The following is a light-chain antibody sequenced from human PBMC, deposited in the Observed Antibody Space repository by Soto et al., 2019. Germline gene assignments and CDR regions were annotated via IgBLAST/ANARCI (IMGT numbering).Light chain of an antibody. CDR2: GGS. CDR1: QGLLRSNGYNY. J-gene: IGKJ5*01. V-gene: IGKV2-28*01. CDR3: MQTVQTPIT. Sequence: DIVMTQSPRSRTATPGGAGSISCMSSQGLLRSNGYNYFNWYLQRPGQSPHLLIYGGSNVAPGVPDRFSGSGSGTDFTLRISRVEADDVGVYYCMQTVQTPITFGQGTRLEIK.